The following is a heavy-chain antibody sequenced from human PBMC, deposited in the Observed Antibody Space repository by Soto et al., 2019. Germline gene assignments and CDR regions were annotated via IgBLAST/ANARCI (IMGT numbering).Heavy chain of an antibody. Sequence: SVKVSCKASGGTFSSYAISWVRQAAGQGLEWMGGIIPIFGTANYAQKFQGRVTITADESTSTAYMELSSLRSEDTAVYYCASEPVHTWQVVTAMSLYGMDVWGQGTTVTVSS. J-gene: IGHJ6*02. CDR2: IIPIFGTA. CDR3: ASEPVHTWQVVTAMSLYGMDV. V-gene: IGHV1-69*13. D-gene: IGHD2-21*02. CDR1: GGTFSSYA.